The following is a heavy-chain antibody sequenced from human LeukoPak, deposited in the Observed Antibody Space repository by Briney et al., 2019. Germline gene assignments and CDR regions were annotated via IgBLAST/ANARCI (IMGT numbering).Heavy chain of an antibody. CDR3: ARLVTPDYFDY. CDR2: IYYTGST. D-gene: IGHD2-15*01. CDR1: GGSMSSTYY. Sequence: SETLSLTCTVSGGSMSSTYYWGWIRQPPGEGLEWIGSIYYTGSTYFNPSLKSRVTIAVDTSKNQFSLRLTSVTAADTAVYYCARLVTPDYFDYWGQGTLVTVSS. J-gene: IGHJ4*02. V-gene: IGHV4-39*01.